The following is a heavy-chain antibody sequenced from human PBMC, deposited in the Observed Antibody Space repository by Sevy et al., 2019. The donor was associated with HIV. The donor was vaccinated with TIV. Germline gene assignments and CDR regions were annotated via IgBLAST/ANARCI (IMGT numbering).Heavy chain of an antibody. CDR2: ISGSSSYI. CDR3: ARDSRDFWSGSLYDY. Sequence: GGSLRLSCAASGFTLSSYSMNWVRQAPGKGLEWVSSISGSSSYIYYADSVKGRFTISRDNAKNSLYLQMNSLRAEDTAVYYCARDSRDFWSGSLYDYWGQGSLVTVSS. J-gene: IGHJ4*02. V-gene: IGHV3-21*01. CDR1: GFTLSSYS. D-gene: IGHD3-3*01.